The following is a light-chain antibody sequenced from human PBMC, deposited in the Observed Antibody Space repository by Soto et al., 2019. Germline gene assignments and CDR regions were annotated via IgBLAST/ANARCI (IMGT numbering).Light chain of an antibody. CDR3: LQYKDYPLN. J-gene: IGKJ4*01. CDR2: AAS. Sequence: DIQMTQSPSSLSASIGDRVSITCRASEGINNYLAWFQQRPGKAPKSLIYAASTLQSGVPSRFSGSGSGTGFTLTINSLQPEDFATYYCLQYKDYPLNLGGGNKVDIK. CDR1: EGINNY. V-gene: IGKV1-16*01.